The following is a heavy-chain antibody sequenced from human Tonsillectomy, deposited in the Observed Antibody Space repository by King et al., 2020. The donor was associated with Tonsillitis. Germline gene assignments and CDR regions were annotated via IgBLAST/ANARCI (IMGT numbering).Heavy chain of an antibody. CDR2: IRYDGSNK. CDR3: AKLVEEVLVATPGDAFDS. J-gene: IGHJ3*01. D-gene: IGHD5-12*01. CDR1: GFTFSSYG. Sequence: VQLVESGGGVVHPGGSLRLSCAASGFTFSSYGMHWVRQAPGKGLEWVAYIRYDGSNKYYADSVKGRFTISRDSSKNTLYLQMNSLRVEDTAVYYCAKLVEEVLVATPGDAFDSGAKGQWSPSLQ. V-gene: IGHV3-30*02.